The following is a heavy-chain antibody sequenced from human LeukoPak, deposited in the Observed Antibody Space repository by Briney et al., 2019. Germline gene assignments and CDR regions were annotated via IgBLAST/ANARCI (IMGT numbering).Heavy chain of an antibody. D-gene: IGHD3-22*01. V-gene: IGHV4-4*02. Sequence: PSETLSLTCAVSGGSISSSNWWSWVRQPPGKGLEWIGEIYHSGSTNYNPSLKSRVTISVDKSKNQFSLKLSSVTAADTAVYYCARGAPTYYYDSSGPYYFDYWGQGTPVTVSS. CDR3: ARGAPTYYYDSSGPYYFDY. J-gene: IGHJ4*02. CDR1: GGSISSSNW. CDR2: IYHSGST.